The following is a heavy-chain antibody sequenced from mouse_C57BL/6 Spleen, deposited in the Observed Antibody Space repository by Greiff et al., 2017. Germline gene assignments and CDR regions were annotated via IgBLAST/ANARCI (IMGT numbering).Heavy chain of an antibody. Sequence: VQLQQSGPELVKPGASVKMSCKASGYTFTDYNMHWVKQSHGKSLEWIGYINPNNGGTSYNQKFKGKATLTVNKSSSTAYMELRSLTSEDSAVYYCAREGTVVAGDYFDYWGQGTTLTVSS. D-gene: IGHD1-1*01. V-gene: IGHV1-22*01. CDR3: AREGTVVAGDYFDY. J-gene: IGHJ2*01. CDR2: INPNNGGT. CDR1: GYTFTDYN.